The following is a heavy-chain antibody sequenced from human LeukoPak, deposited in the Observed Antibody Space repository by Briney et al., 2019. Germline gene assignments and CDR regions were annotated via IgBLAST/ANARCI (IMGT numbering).Heavy chain of an antibody. CDR1: GYSFTSYW. CDR2: VYPRDSDT. J-gene: IGHJ4*02. Sequence: GESLKISCKGSGYSFTSYWIGWVRQMPGKGLEWMGIVYPRDSDTRYSPFFQGLVTISADKSISTAYLQWSRLKASDTAIYYCATRYYDILTGYYAFDYWGQGTLVTVSS. V-gene: IGHV5-51*01. CDR3: ATRYYDILTGYYAFDY. D-gene: IGHD3-9*01.